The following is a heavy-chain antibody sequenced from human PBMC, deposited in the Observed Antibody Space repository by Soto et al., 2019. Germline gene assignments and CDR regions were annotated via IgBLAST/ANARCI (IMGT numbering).Heavy chain of an antibody. Sequence: ASVKVSCKASGYTFTSYYMHWVLQAPGQGLEWMGIINPSGGSTSYAQKFQGRVTMTRDTSTSTVYMELSSLRSEDTAVYYCARDLSAGYSGYDNPYWYFDLWGRGTLVTVSS. J-gene: IGHJ2*01. CDR3: ARDLSAGYSGYDNPYWYFDL. D-gene: IGHD5-12*01. CDR1: GYTFTSYY. V-gene: IGHV1-46*01. CDR2: INPSGGST.